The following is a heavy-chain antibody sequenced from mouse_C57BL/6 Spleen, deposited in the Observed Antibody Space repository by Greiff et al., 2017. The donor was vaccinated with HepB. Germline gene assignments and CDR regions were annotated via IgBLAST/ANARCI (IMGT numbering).Heavy chain of an antibody. CDR2: IDPENGDT. V-gene: IGHV14-4*01. CDR3: TSLTPNWYFDV. CDR1: GFNIKDDY. J-gene: IGHJ1*03. Sequence: VHVKQSGAELVRPGASVKLSCTASGFNIKDDYMHWVKQRPEQGLEWIGWIDPENGDTEYASKFQGKATITADTSSNTAYLQLSSLTSEDTAVYYCTSLTPNWYFDVWGTGTTVTVSS.